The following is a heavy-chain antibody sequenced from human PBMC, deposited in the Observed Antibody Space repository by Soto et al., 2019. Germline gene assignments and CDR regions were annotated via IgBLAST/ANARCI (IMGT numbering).Heavy chain of an antibody. CDR2: ISSSSSYI. CDR1: GFTFSSYS. J-gene: IGHJ6*02. CDR3: ARSPEYSSSWPPWYYYYGMDV. V-gene: IGHV3-21*01. D-gene: IGHD6-13*01. Sequence: GGSLRLSCAASGFTFSSYSMNWVRQAPGKGLEWVSSISSSSSYIYYADSVKGRFTISRDNAKNSLYLQMNSLRAEDTAVYYCARSPEYSSSWPPWYYYYGMDVWGQGTTVTVS.